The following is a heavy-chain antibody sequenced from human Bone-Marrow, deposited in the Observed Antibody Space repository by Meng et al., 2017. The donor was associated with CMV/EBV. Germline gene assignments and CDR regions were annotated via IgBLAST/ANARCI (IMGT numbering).Heavy chain of an antibody. CDR1: GYTFTSYD. Sequence: ASEKVSCKASGYTFTSYDINWVRQATGQGLEWMGWMNPNSGNTGYAQKFQGRVTITRNTSISTAYMELSSLRSEDTAVYYCARCGLRSSTSCYSEFDYWGQGTLVTVSS. CDR3: ARCGLRSSTSCYSEFDY. J-gene: IGHJ4*02. D-gene: IGHD2-2*02. V-gene: IGHV1-8*03. CDR2: MNPNSGNT.